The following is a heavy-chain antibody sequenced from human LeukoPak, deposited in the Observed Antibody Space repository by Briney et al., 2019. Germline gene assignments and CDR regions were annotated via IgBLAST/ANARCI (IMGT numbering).Heavy chain of an antibody. CDR2: INPNSGNT. J-gene: IGHJ4*02. V-gene: IGHV1-8*01. D-gene: IGHD6-19*01. CDR3: ARASISVSCGY. CDR1: GYTFTSYD. Sequence: GASVQVSCKASGYTFTSYDINWVRQATGQGLEWMGWINPNSGNTGYAQKFQGRVTMTRNTSISTAYMELSSLRSVDTSVYYCARASISVSCGYWGQGTLVAVSS.